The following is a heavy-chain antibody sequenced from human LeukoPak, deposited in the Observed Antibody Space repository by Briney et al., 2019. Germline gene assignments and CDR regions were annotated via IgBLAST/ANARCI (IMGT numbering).Heavy chain of an antibody. D-gene: IGHD3-22*01. CDR1: GGSISGYY. J-gene: IGHJ4*02. CDR2: IYYSGNT. V-gene: IGHV4-59*08. CDR3: ARHNYYDSSGYYPLSY. Sequence: PSETLSLTCTVSGGSISGYYWSWIRQPPGKGLEWIGYIYYSGNTNYNPSLQSRVTISVDTSKNQFSLKLCSVTAADTAVYYCARHNYYDSSGYYPLSYWGQGTLVTVSS.